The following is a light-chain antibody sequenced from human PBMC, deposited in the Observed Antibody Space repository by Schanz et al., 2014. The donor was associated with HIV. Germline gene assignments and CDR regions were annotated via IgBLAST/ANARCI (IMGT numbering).Light chain of an antibody. J-gene: IGLJ2*01. V-gene: IGLV1-47*01. CDR1: SSNIGSNY. Sequence: QSVLTQPPSASGTPGQRVTISCSGSSSNIGSNYVYWYQQLPGTAPKLLIYRNVQRPSGVPDRFSGSKSGNTASLTVSGLQADDEADYYCSSYAGSNTVVFGGGTKLTVL. CDR3: SSYAGSNTVV. CDR2: RNV.